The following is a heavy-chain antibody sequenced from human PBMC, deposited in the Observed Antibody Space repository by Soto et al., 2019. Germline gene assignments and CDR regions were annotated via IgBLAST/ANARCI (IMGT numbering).Heavy chain of an antibody. CDR2: ISYDGSNK. D-gene: IGHD3-22*01. V-gene: IGHV3-30*18. Sequence: GGSLRLSCAASGFTFSSYGMHWVRQAPGKGLEWVAVISYDGSNKYYADSVKGRFTISRDNSKNTLYLQMNSLRAEDTAVYYCAKDGGYYDSSGYYWTGGMDVWAKGPRSPSP. J-gene: IGHJ6*02. CDR1: GFTFSSYG. CDR3: AKDGGYYDSSGYYWTGGMDV.